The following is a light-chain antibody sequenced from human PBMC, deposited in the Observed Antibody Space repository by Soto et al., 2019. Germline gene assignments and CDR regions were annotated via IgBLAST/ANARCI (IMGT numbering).Light chain of an antibody. CDR1: QSVLYSSNNKNY. CDR2: WAS. J-gene: IGKJ4*01. Sequence: DIVMTQSPDSLAVSLGERATINCKSSQSVLYSSNNKNYLAWYQQKPGQPPKLLIYWASTRESGVPDRFSGSGSGTDFTLTISSLQAEDVAVYYCQQYYSRDLTFGGGTKVDIK. CDR3: QQYYSRDLT. V-gene: IGKV4-1*01.